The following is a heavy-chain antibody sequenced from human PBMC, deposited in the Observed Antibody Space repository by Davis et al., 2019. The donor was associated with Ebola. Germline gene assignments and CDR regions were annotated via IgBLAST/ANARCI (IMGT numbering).Heavy chain of an antibody. V-gene: IGHV4-4*07. CDR2: IYTTGST. D-gene: IGHD2-21*02. CDR1: DGSISSFY. Sequence: PSETLSLTCTVSDGSISSFYWSWIRQPAGQGLEWIGRIYTTGSTNYNPSLKSRVTMSVDTSKNQFSLKLSSVTAADTAVYYCARTDYYYYYMDVWGKGTTVTVSS. J-gene: IGHJ6*03. CDR3: ARTDYYYYYMDV.